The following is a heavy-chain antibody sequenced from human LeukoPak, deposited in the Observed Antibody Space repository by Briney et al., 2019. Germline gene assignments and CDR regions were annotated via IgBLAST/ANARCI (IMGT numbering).Heavy chain of an antibody. Sequence: SETLSLTCTVSGGSINGNDYYWGWIRQPPGKGLEWIGSIYYSGSTYYNPSLRSRVTISVDTSKNQFFLRLSSVTAADTAMYYCARTNYYFYYMDVWGRGTTVTVSS. V-gene: IGHV4-39*01. CDR2: IYYSGST. D-gene: IGHD2-8*01. CDR1: GGSINGNDYY. CDR3: ARTNYYFYYMDV. J-gene: IGHJ6*03.